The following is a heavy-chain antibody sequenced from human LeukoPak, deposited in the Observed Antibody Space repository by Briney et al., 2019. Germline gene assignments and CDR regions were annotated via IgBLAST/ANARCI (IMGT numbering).Heavy chain of an antibody. CDR2: IKQDGSEK. CDR1: GFTFSSYW. CDR3: ARAGNWNYPNY. Sequence: GVLRLSCAASGFTFSSYWMSWVRQAPGKGLEWVANIKQDGSEKYYVDSVKGRFTISRDNAKNSLYLQMNSLRAEDTAVYYRARAGNWNYPNYWGQGTLVTVSS. V-gene: IGHV3-7*01. D-gene: IGHD1-7*01. J-gene: IGHJ4*02.